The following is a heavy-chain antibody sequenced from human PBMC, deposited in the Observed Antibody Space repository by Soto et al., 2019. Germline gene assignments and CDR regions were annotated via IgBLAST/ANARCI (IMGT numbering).Heavy chain of an antibody. D-gene: IGHD3-22*01. CDR3: ARLQTAPVVVTRLVGGMDV. J-gene: IGHJ6*02. CDR2: VYYSGIT. Sequence: PXASLSLTCSVGGGSISSDSYYWGGIRQPPGKGLEWIGNVYYSGITYYNPSLRSRVTISVDTSKNQFSLKLTSVTAADTAVYYCARLQTAPVVVTRLVGGMDVCGQGTTVTVSS. CDR1: GGSISSDSYY. V-gene: IGHV4-39*01.